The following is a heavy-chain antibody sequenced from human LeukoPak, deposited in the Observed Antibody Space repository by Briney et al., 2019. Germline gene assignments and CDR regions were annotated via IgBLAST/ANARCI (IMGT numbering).Heavy chain of an antibody. D-gene: IGHD1-14*01. CDR3: ARGVEPLAANTLAY. J-gene: IGHJ4*02. V-gene: IGHV3-53*01. CDR2: PYSDGNT. CDR1: GFTVITTD. Sequence: PGGSLRLSCAASGFTVITTDMTWVRQAPGKGLEWVSVPYSDGNTKYAASVQGRFTISRDNSKNTLYLEMNSLSPDDTAVYYCARGVEPLAANTLAYWGQGTLVTVSS.